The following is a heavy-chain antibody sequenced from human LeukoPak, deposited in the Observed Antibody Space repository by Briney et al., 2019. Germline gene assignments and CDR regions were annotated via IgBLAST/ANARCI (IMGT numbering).Heavy chain of an antibody. Sequence: GGSLRLSCAASGFTFSSYTMSWVRQAPGTGLEWVSGISGSGDNTYYTDSVKGRFTISRDNAKNSLYLQMNSLRDEDTAVYYCARESWTVGDYWGQGTLVTVSS. J-gene: IGHJ4*02. D-gene: IGHD3/OR15-3a*01. CDR1: GFTFSSYT. CDR2: ISGSGDNT. CDR3: ARESWTVGDY. V-gene: IGHV3-23*01.